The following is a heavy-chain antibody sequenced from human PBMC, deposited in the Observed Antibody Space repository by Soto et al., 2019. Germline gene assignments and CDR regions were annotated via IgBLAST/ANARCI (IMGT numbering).Heavy chain of an antibody. CDR3: ARNYYASGGGFDY. D-gene: IGHD3-22*01. J-gene: IGHJ4*02. CDR2: IYSGGST. Sequence: EVQLVESGGGLIQPGGSLRLSCAASGFTVSSNYMSWVRQAPGKWLEWVSVIYSGGSTYYADSVKGRFTISRDNSKNTLYLQMNSLRAEHTAVYYCARNYYASGGGFDYWGQGTLVTVSS. V-gene: IGHV3-53*01. CDR1: GFTVSSNY.